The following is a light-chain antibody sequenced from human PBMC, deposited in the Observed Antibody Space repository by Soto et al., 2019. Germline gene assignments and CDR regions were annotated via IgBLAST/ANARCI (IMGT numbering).Light chain of an antibody. V-gene: IGKV3-11*01. CDR3: QQRSSWPLT. CDR2: DTS. J-gene: IGKJ4*01. Sequence: EIVLTQSPGTLSLSPGGRATLSCRASQSVSSYLAWYQQKPGQAPRLLIYDTSNRAGGVPARFSGYGSATDFTITISSLEPEDFAVYYCQQRSSWPLTFGGGTKVEIK. CDR1: QSVSSY.